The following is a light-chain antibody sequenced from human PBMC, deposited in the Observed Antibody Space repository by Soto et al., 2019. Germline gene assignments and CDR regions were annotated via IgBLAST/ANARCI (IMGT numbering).Light chain of an antibody. J-gene: IGKJ5*01. CDR3: QQYGSSPIT. CDR1: QSVISTY. CDR2: GAS. V-gene: IGKV3-20*01. Sequence: EIVLTQSPGTLSLSPGERATLSCRASQSVISTYLAWYQQKPGQAPRRLIYGASSRATGIPDRFSGSGSGTDFTLTISRLEPEDVAVYYCQQYGSSPITFGQGTRLEIK.